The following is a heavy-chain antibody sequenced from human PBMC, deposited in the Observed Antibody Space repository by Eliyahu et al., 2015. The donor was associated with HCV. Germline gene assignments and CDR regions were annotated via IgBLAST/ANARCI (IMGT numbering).Heavy chain of an antibody. V-gene: IGHV1-2*04. Sequence: QVQLVQSGSEVKKPGASVKVSCKASGYTSIGGYMHWVLRQAPGQGLEWMGWINPNSGDTKYAQKFQGWVTMTRDTSISTAYMELSRLGSDDTAVYYCARQSWGLRDFDYWGQGTLVTVSS. J-gene: IGHJ4*02. CDR3: ARQSWGLRDFDY. D-gene: IGHD6-13*01. CDR1: GYTSIGGY. CDR2: INPNSGDT.